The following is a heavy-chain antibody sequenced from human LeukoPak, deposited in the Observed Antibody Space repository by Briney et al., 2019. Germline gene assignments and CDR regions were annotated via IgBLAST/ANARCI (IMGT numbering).Heavy chain of an antibody. J-gene: IGHJ4*02. V-gene: IGHV4-59*08. Sequence: SETLSLTCTVSGGSISSYYWSWIRQPPGKGLEWIGYIYYSGSTNYNPSLKSRVTISVDTSMNQFSLKLSSVTAADTAVYYCARLVVPAATYYFDYWGQGTLVTVSS. D-gene: IGHD2-2*01. CDR3: ARLVVPAATYYFDY. CDR1: GGSISSYY. CDR2: IYYSGST.